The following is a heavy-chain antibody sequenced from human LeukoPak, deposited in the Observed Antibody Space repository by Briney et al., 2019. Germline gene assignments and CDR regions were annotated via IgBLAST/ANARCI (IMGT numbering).Heavy chain of an antibody. Sequence: PGGSLRLSCAASGFTFSSYGMHWARQAPGKGLEWVAFIRYDGSNKYYADSVKGRSTISRDNSKNTLYLQMNSLRAEDTAVYYCAKDDPYYDFWSGKGLGDAFDIWGQGTMVTVSS. D-gene: IGHD3-3*01. CDR1: GFTFSSYG. J-gene: IGHJ3*02. V-gene: IGHV3-30*02. CDR3: AKDDPYYDFWSGKGLGDAFDI. CDR2: IRYDGSNK.